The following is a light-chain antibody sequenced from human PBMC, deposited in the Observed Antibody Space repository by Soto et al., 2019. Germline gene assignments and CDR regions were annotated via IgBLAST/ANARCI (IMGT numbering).Light chain of an antibody. CDR3: QQYGNSPPYT. CDR2: GSS. J-gene: IGKJ2*01. CDR1: QTVSNNY. Sequence: EVVLTQSPGTLSLSPGERATLFCRASQTVSNNYLAWYQQKPGQAPRLLIFGSSDRATGIPDRFSGSGSGTDFTLTISRLEPDDFAVYYCQQYGNSPPYTFGQGTKLEIK. V-gene: IGKV3-20*01.